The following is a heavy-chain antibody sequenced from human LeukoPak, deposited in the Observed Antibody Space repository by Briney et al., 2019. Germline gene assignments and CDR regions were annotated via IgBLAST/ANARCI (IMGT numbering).Heavy chain of an antibody. CDR2: IKEDGNED. D-gene: IGHD5-12*01. V-gene: IGHV3-7*02. Sequence: GGSLRLSCTVSGFSSREHWMSWVRQAPGKGLEWVGNIKEDGNEDYYVDSVEGRFVIFRDNAKNSLYLQMHSLRAEDTAVYYCTRGDRGYAESLYWGRGTLVTVS. J-gene: IGHJ4*02. CDR3: TRGDRGYAESLY. CDR1: GFSSREHW.